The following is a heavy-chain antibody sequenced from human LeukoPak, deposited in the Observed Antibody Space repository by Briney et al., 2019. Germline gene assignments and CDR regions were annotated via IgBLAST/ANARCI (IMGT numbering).Heavy chain of an antibody. CDR1: GFTFSSYA. J-gene: IGHJ4*02. CDR3: ARVIPGTDRLLDPFDY. V-gene: IGHV3-30*04. CDR2: ISYDGSNK. D-gene: IGHD3/OR15-3a*01. Sequence: PGRSLRLSCAASGFTFSSYAMHWVRQAPGKGLEWVAVISYDGSNKYYADSVKGRFTISRDNSKNTLYLQMNSLRAEDTAVYYCARVIPGTDRLLDPFDYWGQGTLVTVSS.